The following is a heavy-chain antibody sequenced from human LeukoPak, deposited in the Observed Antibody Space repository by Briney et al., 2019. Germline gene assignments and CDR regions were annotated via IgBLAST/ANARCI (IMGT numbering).Heavy chain of an antibody. J-gene: IGHJ4*02. CDR2: ISSSGSTI. CDR1: GFTVSSNY. D-gene: IGHD3-9*01. CDR3: ARAGLAYDILTGYCDY. V-gene: IGHV3-11*04. Sequence: PGGSLRLSCAASGFTVSSNYMSWIRQAPGKGLEWVSYISSSGSTIYYADSVKGRFTISRDNAKNSLYLQMNSLRAEDTAVYYCARAGLAYDILTGYCDYWGQGTLVTVSS.